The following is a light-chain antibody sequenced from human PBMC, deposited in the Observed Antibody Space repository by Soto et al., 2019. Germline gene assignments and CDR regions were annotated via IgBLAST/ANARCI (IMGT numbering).Light chain of an antibody. J-gene: IGKJ2*01. V-gene: IGKV2-40*01. Sequence: DVVVTQTPLSLPVTHGEPASISCRSSQSLLDSDDGNTYLDWYLHKPGQSPQLLIYMVSYRASGVPDRFSGSGSGTDFTLKISRVEAGDVGVYYCIQRRHYPYTFGQGTKLDIK. CDR1: QSLLDSDDGNTY. CDR2: MVS. CDR3: IQRRHYPYT.